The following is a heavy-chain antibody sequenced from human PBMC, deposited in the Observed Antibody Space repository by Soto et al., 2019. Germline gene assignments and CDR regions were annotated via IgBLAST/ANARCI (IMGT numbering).Heavy chain of an antibody. V-gene: IGHV4-39*06. CDR3: ARESRSSRYDSSGYSQFWFFDL. Sequence: PSETLSLTCTFSGGSIRSSSYYWGWIRQPPGKGLEWIGSIYYSGSTYYNPSLKSRVTISVDWSKNQFALELSSVTAADTAVYYCARESRSSRYDSSGYSQFWFFDLWGRGTLVTVSS. CDR1: GGSIRSSSYY. D-gene: IGHD3-22*01. CDR2: IYYSGST. J-gene: IGHJ2*01.